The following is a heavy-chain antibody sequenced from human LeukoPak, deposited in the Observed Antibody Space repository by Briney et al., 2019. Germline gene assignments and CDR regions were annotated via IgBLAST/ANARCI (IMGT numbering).Heavy chain of an antibody. CDR2: IYSGGST. D-gene: IGHD3-10*02. Sequence: PGGSLRLSCAASEFSVGSNYMTWVRQAPGKGLEWVSLIYSGGSTYYADSVKGRFTISRDNAKNTLYLQMNSLRAEDTAVYYCARDGPYVGDAFDIWGQGTMVTVSS. CDR3: ARDGPYVGDAFDI. V-gene: IGHV3-66*01. CDR1: EFSVGSNY. J-gene: IGHJ3*02.